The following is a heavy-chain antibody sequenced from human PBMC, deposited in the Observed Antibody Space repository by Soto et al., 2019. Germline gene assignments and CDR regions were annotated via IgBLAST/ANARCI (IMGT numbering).Heavy chain of an antibody. D-gene: IGHD3-22*01. CDR3: ARGGYYYDSSAYYRPFDY. V-gene: IGHV1-8*01. J-gene: IGHJ4*02. CDR1: GYTFTSYD. CDR2: MNPNSGNT. Sequence: ASVKVSCKASGYTFTSYDINWVRQATGQGLEWMGWMNPNSGNTGYAQKFQGRVTMTRSTSISTAYMELSSLRSEDTAVYYCARGGYYYDSSAYYRPFDYWGQGALVTVSS.